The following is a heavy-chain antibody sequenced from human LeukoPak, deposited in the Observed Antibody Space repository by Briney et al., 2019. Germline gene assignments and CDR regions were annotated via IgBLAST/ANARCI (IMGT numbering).Heavy chain of an antibody. D-gene: IGHD3-22*01. J-gene: IGHJ4*02. V-gene: IGHV3-23*01. CDR2: ISGSGGST. CDR1: GFTFSNYG. CDR3: AKDVSGIDSSGYLFDY. Sequence: PGGTLRLSCAASGFTFSNYGMSWVRQAPGKGLEWVSGISGSGGSTYYADSVKGRFTISRDNSKNTLYLQMNSLRAEDTAVYYCAKDVSGIDSSGYLFDYWGQGTLVTVSS.